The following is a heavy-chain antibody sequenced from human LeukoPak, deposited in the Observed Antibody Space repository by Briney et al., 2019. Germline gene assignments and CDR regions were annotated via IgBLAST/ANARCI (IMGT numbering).Heavy chain of an antibody. CDR3: ARDALSGSYPDY. D-gene: IGHD1-26*01. Sequence: GRSLRLSCAASGFTFSSYAMHWVRQAPGKGLEWVAVISYDGSNKYYADSVKGRFTISRDNSKNTLYLQMNSLRAEDTAVYYCARDALSGSYPDYWGQGTLVTVSS. J-gene: IGHJ4*02. V-gene: IGHV3-30-3*01. CDR1: GFTFSSYA. CDR2: ISYDGSNK.